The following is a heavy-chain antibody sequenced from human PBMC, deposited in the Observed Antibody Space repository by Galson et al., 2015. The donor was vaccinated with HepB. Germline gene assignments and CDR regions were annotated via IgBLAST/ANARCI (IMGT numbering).Heavy chain of an antibody. D-gene: IGHD1-26*01. Sequence: SVKVSCKASGGTFSSYAISWVRQAPGQGLEWMGGIIPIFGIANYAQKFQGRVTITADKSTSTAYMELSSLRSEDTAVYYCARDGIVGARTLFDYWGQGTLVTVSS. J-gene: IGHJ4*02. CDR1: GGTFSSYA. CDR3: ARDGIVGARTLFDY. CDR2: IIPIFGIA. V-gene: IGHV1-69*10.